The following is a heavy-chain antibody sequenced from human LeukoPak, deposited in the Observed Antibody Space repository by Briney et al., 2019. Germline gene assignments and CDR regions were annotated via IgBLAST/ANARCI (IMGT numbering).Heavy chain of an antibody. CDR1: GFTFSDYY. CDR2: IKQDGSEK. Sequence: GGSLRLSCAASGFTFSDYYMSWIRQAPGKGLEWVANIKQDGSEKYYVASAKGRFTISRDNAKNSVYLQMNSLRAEDTAVYYCARDPAWDLDYWGQGTLVTVSS. J-gene: IGHJ4*02. V-gene: IGHV3-7*01. CDR3: ARDPAWDLDY. D-gene: IGHD1-26*01.